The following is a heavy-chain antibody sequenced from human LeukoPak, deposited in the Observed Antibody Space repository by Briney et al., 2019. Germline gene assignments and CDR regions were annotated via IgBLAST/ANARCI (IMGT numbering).Heavy chain of an antibody. CDR2: IWYDGSHK. Sequence: GGSLRLSCAASGFTFSNYAMSWVRQSPGKGLEWVAVIWYDGSHKYYADSVKGRLTISRDNSKNTLYLQMNSLRAEDTAVYYCAREEKTRNGMDVWGQGTKVTVSS. CDR3: AREEKTRNGMDV. J-gene: IGHJ6*02. CDR1: GFTFSNYA. V-gene: IGHV3-33*08.